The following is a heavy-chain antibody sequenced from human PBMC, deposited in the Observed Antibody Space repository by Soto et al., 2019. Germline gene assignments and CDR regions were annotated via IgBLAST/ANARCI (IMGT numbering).Heavy chain of an antibody. CDR1: GCTFTGYY. D-gene: IGHD4-17*01. Sequence: ASVKVSCKASGCTFTGYYMHWVRQAPGQGLEWMGWINPNSGGTNYAQKYQGWVTMTRDTSISTANMELSRLRSDDTAEYYCARVDYGDYAHAFDIWGQGTMVTVSS. V-gene: IGHV1-2*04. J-gene: IGHJ3*02. CDR3: ARVDYGDYAHAFDI. CDR2: INPNSGGT.